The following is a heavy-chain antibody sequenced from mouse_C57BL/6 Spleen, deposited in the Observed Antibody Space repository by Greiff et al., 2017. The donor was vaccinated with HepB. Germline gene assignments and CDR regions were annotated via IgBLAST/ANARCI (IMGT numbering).Heavy chain of an antibody. CDR1: GFTFSDYG. CDR2: ISSGSSTI. CDR3: AKGLTLYAMDY. Sequence: EVQLVESGGGLVKPGGSLKLSCAASGFTFSDYGMHWVRQAPEKGLEWVAYISSGSSTIYYADTVKGRFTISRDNAKNTLFLQMTSLRSEDTAMYYCAKGLTLYAMDYWGQGTSVTVSS. V-gene: IGHV5-17*01. D-gene: IGHD1-1*01. J-gene: IGHJ4*01.